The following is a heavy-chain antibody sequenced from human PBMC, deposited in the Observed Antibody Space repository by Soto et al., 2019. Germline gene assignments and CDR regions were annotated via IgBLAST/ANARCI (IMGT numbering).Heavy chain of an antibody. Sequence: SETQSLSYAVSGVYIRSGDDWGWMRQPPVKGLEGIGSMYQSGTTYYNPSLKSRVTISVDTSKNQVSLKLSSVTAADTAVYYCARDWYRDGYNGGYFDYWGQGTLVTVFS. CDR1: GVYIRSGDD. CDR3: ARDWYRDGYNGGYFDY. D-gene: IGHD1-26*01. V-gene: IGHV4-38-2*02. CDR2: MYQSGTT. J-gene: IGHJ4*02.